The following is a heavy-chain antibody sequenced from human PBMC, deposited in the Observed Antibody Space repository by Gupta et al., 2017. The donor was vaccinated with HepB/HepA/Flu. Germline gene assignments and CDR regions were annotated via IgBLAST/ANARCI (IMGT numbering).Heavy chain of an antibody. CDR3: ATDRDQGTYFID. Sequence: EVQLLESGGGLEQPGGSLRLSCAASGFTFRSYAMSWVRQTPRKGFEWVSSISGSGAITYYADSVKGRFTISRDNSDNTLYLQLHSLRTDDTAVYYCATDRDQGTYFIDWGQGTLVTVSS. CDR2: ISGSGAIT. J-gene: IGHJ4*02. V-gene: IGHV3-23*01. CDR1: GFTFRSYA. D-gene: IGHD1-26*01.